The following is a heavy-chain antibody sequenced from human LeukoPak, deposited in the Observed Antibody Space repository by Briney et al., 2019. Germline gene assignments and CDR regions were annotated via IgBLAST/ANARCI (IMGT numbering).Heavy chain of an antibody. J-gene: IGHJ6*02. CDR3: ARDLKDCSGGSCYSMDV. Sequence: SETLSLTCTVSGGSISSYYWSWIRQPAGKGLEWIGRIYTSGSTNYSPSLKSRVTMSVDTSKNQFSLKLSSVTAADTAVYYCARDLKDCSGGSCYSMDVWGQGTTVTVSS. D-gene: IGHD2-15*01. V-gene: IGHV4-4*07. CDR1: GGSISSYY. CDR2: IYTSGST.